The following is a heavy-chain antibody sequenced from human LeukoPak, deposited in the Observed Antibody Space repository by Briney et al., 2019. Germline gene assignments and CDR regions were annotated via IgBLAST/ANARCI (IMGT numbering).Heavy chain of an antibody. D-gene: IGHD4-17*01. J-gene: IGHJ3*02. V-gene: IGHV3-23*01. Sequence: GGSLRLSCAASGFTFGSYAMSWVRQAPGKGLEWVSAISGSGGSTYYADSVKGRFTISRDNSKNTLYLQMNSLRAEDTAVYYCAKHSAWDYGDYSAFDIWGQGTMVTVSS. CDR2: ISGSGGST. CDR1: GFTFGSYA. CDR3: AKHSAWDYGDYSAFDI.